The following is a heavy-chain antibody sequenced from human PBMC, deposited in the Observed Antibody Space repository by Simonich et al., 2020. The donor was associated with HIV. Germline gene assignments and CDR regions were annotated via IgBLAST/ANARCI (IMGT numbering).Heavy chain of an antibody. V-gene: IGHV3-74*01. CDR1: GFIFSNSW. D-gene: IGHD1-1*01. CDR3: TRVRRWNAMDL. CDR2: IDTEGSTI. J-gene: IGHJ3*01. Sequence: EVQLVESGGDLVQPGGSLRLSCAASGFIFSNSWMYWVRQAPGKGLVWVSRIDTEGSTINYADSVKGRFTISRDNAKNTLYLQMNNLRAEDTAVYYCTRVRRWNAMDLWGQGTMVNVAS.